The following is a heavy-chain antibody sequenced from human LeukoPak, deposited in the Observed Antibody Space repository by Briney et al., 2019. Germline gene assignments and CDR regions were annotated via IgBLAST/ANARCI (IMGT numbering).Heavy chain of an antibody. J-gene: IGHJ4*02. Sequence: SETLSLTCTVSGGSISSYYWSWIRQPPGKGLEWMGYIYYSGSTNYNPSLKSRVTISVDTSKNQFSLKLSSVTAADTAVYYCARGTLIDWSNLYYFDYWGQGTLVTVSS. D-gene: IGHD3-9*01. V-gene: IGHV4-59*01. CDR1: GGSISSYY. CDR2: IYYSGST. CDR3: ARGTLIDWSNLYYFDY.